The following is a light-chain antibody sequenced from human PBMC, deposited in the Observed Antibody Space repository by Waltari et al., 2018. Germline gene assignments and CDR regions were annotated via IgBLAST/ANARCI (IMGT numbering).Light chain of an antibody. CDR1: GRAVGSYFL. V-gene: IGLV2-23*01. Sequence: QSPLTQPAAASSSPGQSITTSCTGSGRAVGSYFLVSWYQQNPGKAPRLLIYAASRRPSGVSTRFSGSKSGNPASLTISGLQAEDEADYYCCSYAGTNTLLFGGGTKVTVL. J-gene: IGLJ2*01. CDR3: CSYAGTNTLL. CDR2: AAS.